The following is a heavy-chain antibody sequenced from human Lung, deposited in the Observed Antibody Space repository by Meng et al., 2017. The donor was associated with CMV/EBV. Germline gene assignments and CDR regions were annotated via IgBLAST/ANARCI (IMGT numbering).Heavy chain of an antibody. J-gene: IGHJ4*02. Sequence: STSSYIYLSGWPRLHPGKCLECVVYFRYSRSTYSIPSLQSRLTVTFDTSKNHFSLGLTSVTAADTAVYYCVRGLYYLAGDGYYPGFWGPGTLVTVSS. D-gene: IGHD2-21*01. CDR1: STSSYIYL. CDR2: FRYSRST. CDR3: VRGLYYLAGDGYYPGF. V-gene: IGHV4-30-4*06.